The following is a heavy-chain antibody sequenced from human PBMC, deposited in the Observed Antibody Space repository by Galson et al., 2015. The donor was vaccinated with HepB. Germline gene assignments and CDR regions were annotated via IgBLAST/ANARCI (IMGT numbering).Heavy chain of an antibody. CDR1: GFTFSNAW. Sequence: SLRLSCAASGFTFSNAWMSWVRQAPGKGLEWVGRIKSKTDGGTTDYAAPVKGRFTISRDDSKNTLYLQMNSLKTEDTAVYYCLGQWPVVEDYWGQGTLVTVSS. D-gene: IGHD6-19*01. CDR3: LGQWPVVEDY. V-gene: IGHV3-15*01. J-gene: IGHJ4*02. CDR2: IKSKTDGGTT.